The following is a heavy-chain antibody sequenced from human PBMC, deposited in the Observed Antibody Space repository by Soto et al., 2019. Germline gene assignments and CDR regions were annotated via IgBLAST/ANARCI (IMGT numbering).Heavy chain of an antibody. CDR2: INAGNGNT. CDR3: AREGNKGDYYYYYYMDV. J-gene: IGHJ6*03. Sequence: VASVKVSCKASGYTFTSYAMHWVRQAPGQRLEWMGWINAGNGNTKYSQKFQGRVTITRDTSASTAYMELSSLRSEDTAVYYCAREGNKGDYYYYYYMDVWGKGTTVTVSS. V-gene: IGHV1-3*01. CDR1: GYTFTSYA.